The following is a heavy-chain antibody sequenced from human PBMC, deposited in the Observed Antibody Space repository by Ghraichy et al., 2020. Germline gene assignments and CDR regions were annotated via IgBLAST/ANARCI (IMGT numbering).Heavy chain of an antibody. CDR1: GYTLTELS. J-gene: IGHJ6*02. CDR2: FDPEDGET. D-gene: IGHD4-23*01. V-gene: IGHV1-24*01. CDR3: ATETRTVITPEFYFYNLDV. Sequence: ASVKVSCKVSGYTLTELSMHWVRQAPGKGLEWMGGFDPEDGETIYAQKFQGRVTMTEDTSTDTAYMELSSLRSEDTAVDYCATETRTVITPEFYFYNLDVWGQGTTVTVSS.